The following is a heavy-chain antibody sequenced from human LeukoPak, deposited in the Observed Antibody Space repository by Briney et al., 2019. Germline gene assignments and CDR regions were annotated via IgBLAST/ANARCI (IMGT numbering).Heavy chain of an antibody. CDR3: AKLVGATVTSDY. J-gene: IGHJ4*02. CDR1: GFTFCSYV. D-gene: IGHD4-17*01. CDR2: ISSIGSNT. V-gene: IGHV3-23*01. Sequence: PAGSLRLSCAASGFTFCSYVMTWVRQAPGKGLEWVSAISSIGSNTYYADSVKGPFTISRDNSNNTLYLQMNGLRAEDTAVYYCAKLVGATVTSDYWGQGTLVTVSS.